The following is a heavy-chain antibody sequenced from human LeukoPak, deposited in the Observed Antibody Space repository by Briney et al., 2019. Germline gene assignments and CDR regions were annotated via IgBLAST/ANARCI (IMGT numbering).Heavy chain of an antibody. V-gene: IGHV3-30*18. D-gene: IGHD2-2*01. CDR2: ISYDGRNK. CDR3: AKDLGYCSSTTCLSIDY. Sequence: PGGSLRLSCAASGFTFSSYGMHWVRQAPGKGLEWVAVISYDGRNKYYADSVKGRFTISRDNSKNTLYLQMNTLRVEDTAVYYCAKDLGYCSSTTCLSIDYWGQGTLVTVSS. J-gene: IGHJ4*02. CDR1: GFTFSSYG.